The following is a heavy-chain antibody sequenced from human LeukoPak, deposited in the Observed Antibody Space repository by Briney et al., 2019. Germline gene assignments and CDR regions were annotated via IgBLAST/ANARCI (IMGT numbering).Heavy chain of an antibody. D-gene: IGHD3-3*01. J-gene: IGHJ5*02. CDR1: GGSISSSNW. CDR2: IYHSGST. Sequence: PSETLSLTCAVSGGSISSSNWWSWVRQPPGKGLEWIGEIYHSGSTNYNPSLKSRVTISVDKSKNQFSLKLSSVTAADTAVYYCARDFWSGSNWFDPWGQGTLVTVSS. CDR3: ARDFWSGSNWFDP. V-gene: IGHV4-4*02.